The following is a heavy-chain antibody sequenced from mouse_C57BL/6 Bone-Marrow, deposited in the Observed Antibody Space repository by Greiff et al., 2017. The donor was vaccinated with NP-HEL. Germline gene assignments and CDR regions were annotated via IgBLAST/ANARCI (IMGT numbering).Heavy chain of an antibody. Sequence: EVKLVESGGGLVKPGGSLKLSCAASGFTFSSYAMPWVRQTPEKRLEWVATISDGGSYTYYPDNVKGRFTISRDNAKNNLYLQMSHLKSEDTAMYYCARDPRRYYSNYDAMDYWGQGTSVTVS. D-gene: IGHD2-5*01. CDR1: GFTFSSYA. J-gene: IGHJ4*01. V-gene: IGHV5-4*01. CDR2: ISDGGSYT. CDR3: ARDPRRYYSNYDAMDY.